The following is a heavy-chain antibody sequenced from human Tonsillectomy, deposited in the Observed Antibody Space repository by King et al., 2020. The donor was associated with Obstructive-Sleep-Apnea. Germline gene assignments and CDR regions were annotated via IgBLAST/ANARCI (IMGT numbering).Heavy chain of an antibody. CDR1: GFSFSTYG. J-gene: IGHJ4*02. D-gene: IGHD3-22*01. V-gene: IGHV3-30*02. CDR2: IRYDGNVK. Sequence: VQLVESGGGVVQPERSLRLSCAASGFSFSTYGMHWVRQAPGTGLEWVAFIRYDGNVKYYADSVKGRFTISRDDSKNTLYLQMNSLRAEDTAVYYCAKGAMIVVVMEYFDYWGQGTLVTVSS. CDR3: AKGAMIVVVMEYFDY.